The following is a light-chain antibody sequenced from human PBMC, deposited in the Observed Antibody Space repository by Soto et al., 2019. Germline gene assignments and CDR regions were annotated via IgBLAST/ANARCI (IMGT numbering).Light chain of an antibody. J-gene: IGKJ1*01. V-gene: IGKV1-9*01. CDR1: QGISNF. CDR3: QQYNSYST. CDR2: AAS. Sequence: IQLTQSPSSLCASVGDRVTITCRASQGISNFLAWYQQKPGKAPKLLIYAASSLQSGVPSRFSGSGSGTEFTLTISSLQPDDFATYYCQQYNSYSTFGQGTKVDIK.